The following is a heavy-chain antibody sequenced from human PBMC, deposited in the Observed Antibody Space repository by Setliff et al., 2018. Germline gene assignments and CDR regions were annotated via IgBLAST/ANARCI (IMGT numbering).Heavy chain of an antibody. CDR3: ARHGPTRTDSWFDSFDV. CDR1: DGSISNAY. V-gene: IGHV4-59*08. CDR2: IYDTGST. D-gene: IGHD3-10*01. J-gene: IGHJ3*01. Sequence: SCTVSDGSISNAYWSWIRQSPGKGLEWIGYIYDTGSTNSDPSLKSRVTMSVDTSKNQVSLKMTSVTAADTAVYYCARHGPTRTDSWFDSFDVWGQGTKVTVSS.